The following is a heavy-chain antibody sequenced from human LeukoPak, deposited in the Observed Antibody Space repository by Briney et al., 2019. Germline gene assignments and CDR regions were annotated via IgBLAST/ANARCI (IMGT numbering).Heavy chain of an antibody. Sequence: PSETLSLTCTVSGDSISSTNFYWGWIRQPPGKGLEWIGSIYNTGSTYYNPSLKSRVTISVDRSKNQFSLKLSSVTAADTAVYYCARHTPNVIVVVRDDAFDIWGQGTMVTVSS. CDR2: IYNTGST. V-gene: IGHV4-39*01. D-gene: IGHD2-2*01. CDR3: ARHTPNVIVVVRDDAFDI. CDR1: GDSISSTNFY. J-gene: IGHJ3*02.